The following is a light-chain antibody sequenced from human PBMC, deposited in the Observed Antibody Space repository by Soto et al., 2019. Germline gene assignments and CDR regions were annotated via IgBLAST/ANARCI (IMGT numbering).Light chain of an antibody. Sequence: QSALTQPPSASGFPGQSVTISCTGTSSDVGYYDYVSWYQQHPGKAPKLVIYEVTKRPSGVPDRVSASKSGNTASLTVSGLRAEDQADYYCSSSAGSNNFGFGSGTKVTVL. CDR2: EVT. J-gene: IGLJ1*01. CDR3: SSSAGSNNFG. V-gene: IGLV2-8*01. CDR1: SSDVGYYDY.